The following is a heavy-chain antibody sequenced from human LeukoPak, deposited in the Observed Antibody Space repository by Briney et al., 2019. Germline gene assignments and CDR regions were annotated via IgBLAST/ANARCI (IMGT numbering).Heavy chain of an antibody. CDR3: ARDQDYYDSSGYYGY. D-gene: IGHD3-22*01. Sequence: SETLSLTCTVSGGSISSYYWGWIRQPPGKGLEWIGSIYYSGSTYYNPSLKSRVTISVDTSKNQFSLKLSSVTAADTAVYYCARDQDYYDSSGYYGYWGQGTLVTVSS. CDR2: IYYSGST. J-gene: IGHJ4*02. V-gene: IGHV4-39*07. CDR1: GGSISSYY.